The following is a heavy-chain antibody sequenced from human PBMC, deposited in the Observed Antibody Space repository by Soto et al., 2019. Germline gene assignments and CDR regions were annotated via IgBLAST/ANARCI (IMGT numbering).Heavy chain of an antibody. D-gene: IGHD3-22*01. J-gene: IGHJ3*02. V-gene: IGHV3-21*01. Sequence: PGWSLRLSCAASGFTFSSYSMNWVRQAPGKGLEWVSSISSSSSYIYYADSVKGRFTISRDNAKNSLYLQMNSLRAEDTAVYYCARYGWLLKAFDIWGQVTMGTVS. CDR2: ISSSSSYI. CDR3: ARYGWLLKAFDI. CDR1: GFTFSSYS.